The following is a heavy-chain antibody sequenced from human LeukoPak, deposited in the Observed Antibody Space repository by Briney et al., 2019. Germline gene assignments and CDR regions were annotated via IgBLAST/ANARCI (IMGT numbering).Heavy chain of an antibody. CDR3: ARVNYDILTGYYKAFDI. Sequence: GESLKISCKGSGYTFASYWIAWVRQMPGKGLEWMGSIYPGDSDTTYSPSFQGQVTISADKSIATAYLQWSSLKASDTAMYYCARVNYDILTGYYKAFDIWGQGTMVTVSS. J-gene: IGHJ3*02. CDR1: GYTFASYW. V-gene: IGHV5-51*01. CDR2: IYPGDSDT. D-gene: IGHD3-9*01.